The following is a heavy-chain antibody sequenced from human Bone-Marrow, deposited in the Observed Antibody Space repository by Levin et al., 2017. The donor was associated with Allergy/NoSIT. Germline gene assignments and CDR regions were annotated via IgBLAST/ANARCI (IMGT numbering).Heavy chain of an antibody. D-gene: IGHD3-16*01. J-gene: IGHJ4*02. CDR2: IYSVGTT. V-gene: IGHV3-53*01. CDR3: TGGPSGVRG. CDR1: GFTVSNNY. Sequence: GGSLRLSCAASGFTVSNNYMSWVRQAPGAGLEWVSLIYSVGTTYYADSVKGRFTISRDNSRNTLYLQMNSLRAEDTAVYYCTGGPSGVRGWGQGTLVTVSS.